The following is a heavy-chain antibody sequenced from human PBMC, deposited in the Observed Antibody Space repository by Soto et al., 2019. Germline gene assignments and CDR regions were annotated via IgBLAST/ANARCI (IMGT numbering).Heavy chain of an antibody. CDR1: GYTFTSYA. D-gene: IGHD1-7*01. CDR3: ARAPPVAGTRYYYYGMDV. CDR2: INAGNGNT. J-gene: IGHJ6*02. V-gene: IGHV1-3*01. Sequence: ASVKVSCKXSGYTFTSYAMHWVRQAPGQRLEWMGWINAGNGNTKYSQKFQGRVTITRDTSASTAYMELSSLRSEDTAVYYCARAPPVAGTRYYYYGMDVWGQGTTVTVSS.